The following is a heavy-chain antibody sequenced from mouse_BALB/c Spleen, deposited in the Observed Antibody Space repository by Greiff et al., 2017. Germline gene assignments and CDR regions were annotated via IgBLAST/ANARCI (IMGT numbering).Heavy chain of an antibody. CDR2: ISYSGST. V-gene: IGHV3-2*02. CDR1: GYSITSDYA. D-gene: IGHD1-1*01. CDR3: AIYYGSSYVDY. J-gene: IGHJ4*01. Sequence: EVKLQESGPGLVKPSQSLSLTCTVTGYSITSDYAWTWIRQFPGNKLEWMGYISYSGSTSYNPSLKSRISITRDTSKNQFFLQLNSVTTEDTATYYCAIYYGSSYVDYWGQGTSVTVSS.